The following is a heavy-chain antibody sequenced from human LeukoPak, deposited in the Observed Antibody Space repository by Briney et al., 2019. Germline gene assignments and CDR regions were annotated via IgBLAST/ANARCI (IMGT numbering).Heavy chain of an antibody. J-gene: IGHJ1*01. CDR2: IYTSGST. V-gene: IGHV4-4*07. D-gene: IGHD3-22*01. Sequence: PSETLSLTCTVSGGSISSYYWSWIRQPAGKGLEWIGRIYTSGSTNYNPSLKSRVTMSVDTSKNQFSLKLSSVTAADTAVYYCASQTYYYDSSGYYYEYFQHWGQGTLVTVSS. CDR1: GGSISSYY. CDR3: ASQTYYYDSSGYYYEYFQH.